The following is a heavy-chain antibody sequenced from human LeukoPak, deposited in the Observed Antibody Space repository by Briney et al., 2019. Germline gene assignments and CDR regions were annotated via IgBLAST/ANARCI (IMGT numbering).Heavy chain of an antibody. CDR1: GFTFGSYA. V-gene: IGHV3-30-3*01. CDR2: ISYDGSNK. Sequence: GRSLRLSCAASGFTFGSYAMHWVRQAPGKGLEWVAVISYDGSNKYYADSVKGRFTISRDSSKNTLYLQMNSLRAEDTAVYYCARDAVSGSYSTHWFDPWGQGTLVTVSS. CDR3: ARDAVSGSYSTHWFDP. J-gene: IGHJ5*02. D-gene: IGHD1-26*01.